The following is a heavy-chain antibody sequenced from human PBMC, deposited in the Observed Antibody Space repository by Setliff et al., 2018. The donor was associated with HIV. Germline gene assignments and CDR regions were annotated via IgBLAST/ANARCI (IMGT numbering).Heavy chain of an antibody. CDR3: AREVDNPRDAFDI. V-gene: IGHV4-4*07. Sequence: SETLSLTCTVSGGSISSYYWSWIRQPAGKGLEWIGHIYPTGSTDYNPSLKSRVTMSIDTSKNQFSLKLSSMTAADTALYYCAREVDNPRDAFDIWAQGTMVTVSS. J-gene: IGHJ3*02. CDR2: IYPTGST. CDR1: GGSISSYY.